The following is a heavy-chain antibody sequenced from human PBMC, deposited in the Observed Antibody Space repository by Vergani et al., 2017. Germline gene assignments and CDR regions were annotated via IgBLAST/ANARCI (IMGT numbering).Heavy chain of an antibody. CDR2: IWYDGSNK. CDR1: GFTFSSYG. D-gene: IGHD1-26*01. V-gene: IGHV3-33*01. CDR3: ARRSSGSYYGYYGMDV. Sequence: QLQLVESGGGVVQPGRSLRLSCAASGFTFSSYGMHWVRQAPGKGLEWVAVIWYDGSNKYYADSVKGRFTISRDNSKNTLYLQMNSLRAEDTAVYYCARRSSGSYYGYYGMDVWGQGTTVTVSS. J-gene: IGHJ6*02.